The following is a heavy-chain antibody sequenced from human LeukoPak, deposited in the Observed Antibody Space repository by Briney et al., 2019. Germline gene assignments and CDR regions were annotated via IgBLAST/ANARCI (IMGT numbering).Heavy chain of an antibody. CDR1: GFTFSSYA. CDR2: ISGTGGST. CDR3: AKDRIWGD. J-gene: IGHJ4*02. Sequence: SGGSLRLSCAASGFTFSSYAMSWVRQTPGKGLEWVSVISGTGGSTYYADSVKGRFTISRDNSKNTLYLQMNSLRAEDTAAYYCAKDRIWGDWGQGTLVTVSS. D-gene: IGHD3-16*01. V-gene: IGHV3-23*01.